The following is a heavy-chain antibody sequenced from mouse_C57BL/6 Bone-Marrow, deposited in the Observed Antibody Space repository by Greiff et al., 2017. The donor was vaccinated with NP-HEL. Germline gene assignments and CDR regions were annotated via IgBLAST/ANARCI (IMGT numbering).Heavy chain of an antibody. J-gene: IGHJ3*01. CDR2: ISDGGSYT. Sequence: EVQLVESGGGLVKPGGSLKLSCAASGFPFSSYAMSWVRQPPEKRLEWVATISDGGSYTSYPDNVKGRFTISRDNAKNNLYLQMSHLKSEDTAMYYWARDPGRFAYWGQGTLVTVSA. CDR3: ARDPGRFAY. V-gene: IGHV5-4*01. CDR1: GFPFSSYA. D-gene: IGHD3-3*01.